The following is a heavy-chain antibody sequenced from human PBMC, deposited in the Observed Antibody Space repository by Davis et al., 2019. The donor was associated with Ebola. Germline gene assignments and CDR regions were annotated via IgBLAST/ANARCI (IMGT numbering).Heavy chain of an antibody. Sequence: PGGSLRLSCAASGFTFSTYAMSWVRQVPGKGLEWVSAISHNGNSTYYSDSVKGRFSISRDNSKNILSLQMNSLRAEDRAVYYCARDQEVGASYFLVYNGMDVWGQGTTVTVSS. J-gene: IGHJ6*02. CDR3: ARDQEVGASYFLVYNGMDV. D-gene: IGHD1-26*01. CDR1: GFTFSTYA. CDR2: ISHNGNST. V-gene: IGHV3-23*01.